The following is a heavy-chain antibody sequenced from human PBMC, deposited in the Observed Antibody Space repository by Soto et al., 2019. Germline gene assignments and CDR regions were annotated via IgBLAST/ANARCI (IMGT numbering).Heavy chain of an antibody. CDR3: ARGGRYSSSSDLTY. V-gene: IGHV1-18*04. D-gene: IGHD6-6*01. Sequence: GPGVKKPGASVKVSCTPSGYTFTNYGVNWVRQAPGQGLEWMGWISADSGDTKYAQKFQGRVTMTTDTSTRTACMELRSLRFDDSAVYYCARGGRYSSSSDLTYWGQGTLVTVSS. J-gene: IGHJ4*02. CDR1: GYTFTNYG. CDR2: ISADSGDT.